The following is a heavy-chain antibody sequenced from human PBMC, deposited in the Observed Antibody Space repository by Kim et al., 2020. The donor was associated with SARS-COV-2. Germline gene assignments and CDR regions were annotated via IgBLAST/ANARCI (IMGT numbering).Heavy chain of an antibody. CDR3: TKGGHYSYYGVDV. Sequence: GGSLRLSCAASGFSFTNYWMHWVRQVPGKGLVWVSCINGDGSDTAYADSVKGRFTISRDNAKNTLYLQMNSLRAEGTAVYYCTKGGHYSYYGVDVWGQGT. CDR2: INGDGSDT. V-gene: IGHV3-74*01. J-gene: IGHJ6*02. CDR1: GFSFTNYW.